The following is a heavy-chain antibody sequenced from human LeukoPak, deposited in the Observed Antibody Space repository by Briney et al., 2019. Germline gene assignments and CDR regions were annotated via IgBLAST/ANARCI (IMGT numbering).Heavy chain of an antibody. CDR2: ISSSSSTI. J-gene: IGHJ6*02. CDR3: TRVPTTYGMDV. V-gene: IGHV3-48*01. D-gene: IGHD4-11*01. CDR1: GFTFSSYS. Sequence: PGGSLRLSCAASGFTFSSYSMNWVRQAPGKGLEWVSYISSSSSTIYYADSVKGRFTLSRDNAKNSLHLQMNSLRAEDTAVYYCTRVPTTYGMDVWGQGTTVTVSS.